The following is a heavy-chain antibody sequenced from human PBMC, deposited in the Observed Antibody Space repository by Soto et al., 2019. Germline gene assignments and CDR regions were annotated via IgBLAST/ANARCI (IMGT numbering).Heavy chain of an antibody. J-gene: IGHJ3*02. Sequence: PSETLSLTCIVSGGSVGSGSYYWSWIRQPPGSALEWIGYIQYSGDTNYNSSLKSRVTISVDTSRNQFSLKLRSVTAADTAVYYCARGYYDSRGQSNTFDIWGQGTMVTVSS. CDR1: GGSVGSGSYY. V-gene: IGHV4-61*01. D-gene: IGHD3-22*01. CDR3: ARGYYDSRGQSNTFDI. CDR2: IQYSGDT.